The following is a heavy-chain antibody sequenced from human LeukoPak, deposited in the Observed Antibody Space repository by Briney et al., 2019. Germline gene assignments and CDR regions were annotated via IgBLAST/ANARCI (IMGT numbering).Heavy chain of an antibody. D-gene: IGHD2/OR15-2a*01. V-gene: IGHV4-59*08. Sequence: SETLSLTCAVYGGSISSYYWSWIRQPPGKGLEWIGYIYYSGSTNYNPSLKSRVTISVDTSKNQFSLKLSSVTAADTAVYYCARLFYGSHFDYWGQGTLVTVSS. CDR1: GGSISSYY. CDR2: IYYSGST. J-gene: IGHJ4*02. CDR3: ARLFYGSHFDY.